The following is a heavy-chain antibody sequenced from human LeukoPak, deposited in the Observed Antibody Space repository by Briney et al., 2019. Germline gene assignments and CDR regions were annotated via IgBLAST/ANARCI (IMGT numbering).Heavy chain of an antibody. V-gene: IGHV5-10-1*01. Sequence: GESLKISCKGSGYSFTSYWISWGRQMPGKGREWMGRIDPSDSYTNYSPSFQGHVTISADKSISTDYLQWSSLKASDTAMYYCARTVGATVWFDPWGQGTLVTVSS. CDR2: IDPSDSYT. J-gene: IGHJ5*02. CDR3: ARTVGATVWFDP. D-gene: IGHD1-26*01. CDR1: GYSFTSYW.